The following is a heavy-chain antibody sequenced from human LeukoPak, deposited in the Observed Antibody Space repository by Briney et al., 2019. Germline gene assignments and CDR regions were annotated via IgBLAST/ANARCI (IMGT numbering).Heavy chain of an antibody. CDR1: GFPFSSSA. J-gene: IGHJ4*02. CDR2: ITGDGVTT. Sequence: SGGSLRLSCAASGFPFSSSAMSWVRQTPANGLEWVSSITGDGVTTYYADSVKGRFTISRDNSKNILFLQMNGLGAEDSASYFCAKERRRVDTSMIRSYYFDYWGQGTPVTVSS. V-gene: IGHV3-23*01. CDR3: AKERRRVDTSMIRSYYFDY. D-gene: IGHD3-16*01.